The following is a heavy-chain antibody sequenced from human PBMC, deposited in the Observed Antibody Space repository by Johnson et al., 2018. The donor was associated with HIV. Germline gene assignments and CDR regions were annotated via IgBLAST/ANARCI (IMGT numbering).Heavy chain of an antibody. J-gene: IGHJ3*02. D-gene: IGHD4-17*01. CDR3: ARDVTKDAFDI. V-gene: IGHV3-53*01. CDR1: GFTVSSYW. Sequence: VQLVESGGGLIQPGGSLRLSCAASGFTVSSYWMHWVRQAPGKGLEWVSVIYSGGSTYYADSVKGRFTISRDNSKNTLYLQMNSLRAEDTAVYYCARDVTKDAFDIWGQGTMVTVSS. CDR2: IYSGGST.